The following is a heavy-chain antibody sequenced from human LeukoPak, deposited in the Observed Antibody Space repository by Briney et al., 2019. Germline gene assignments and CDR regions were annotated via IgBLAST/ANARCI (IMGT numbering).Heavy chain of an antibody. Sequence: ETPSLPLTVSGGSLSTSHEFCGRGPPPPGRGVGRYGSFSYSGDTHYNPYLKSRVTISVDTSKNQFSLKVRSVTAADTAIYYCARLLITASGGPNRMDVWGQGATVTVSS. CDR1: GGSLSTSHEF. J-gene: IGHJ6*02. D-gene: IGHD3-16*01. CDR2: FSYSGDT. V-gene: IGHV4-39*01. CDR3: ARLLITASGGPNRMDV.